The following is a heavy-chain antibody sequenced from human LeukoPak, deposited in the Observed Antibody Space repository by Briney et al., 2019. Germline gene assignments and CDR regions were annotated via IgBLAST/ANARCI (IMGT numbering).Heavy chain of an antibody. CDR2: IYSAGNT. Sequence: PGGSLRLSCTVSGFTVSSNSMGWVRQAPGKGLEWVSFIYSAGNTHYSDSVKGRFTISIDNSKNTLYLQMNSLRAEDTAVYYCAREVVDTAMYAFDIWGQGTMVTVSS. D-gene: IGHD5-18*01. J-gene: IGHJ3*02. V-gene: IGHV3-53*01. CDR3: AREVVDTAMYAFDI. CDR1: GFTVSSNS.